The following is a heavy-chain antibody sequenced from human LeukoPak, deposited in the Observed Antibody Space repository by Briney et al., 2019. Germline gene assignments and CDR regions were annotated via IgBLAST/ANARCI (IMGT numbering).Heavy chain of an antibody. V-gene: IGHV1-8*03. CDR1: GYTFTSYD. CDR3: AISLSSDAFDI. Sequence: ASVKVSCKASGYTFTSYDINWVRQATGQGLEWMGWMNPNSGSTGYAQKFQGRVTVTRNTSISTAYMELSSLRSEDTAVYYCAISLSSDAFDIWGQGTMVTVSS. J-gene: IGHJ3*02. D-gene: IGHD2/OR15-2a*01. CDR2: MNPNSGST.